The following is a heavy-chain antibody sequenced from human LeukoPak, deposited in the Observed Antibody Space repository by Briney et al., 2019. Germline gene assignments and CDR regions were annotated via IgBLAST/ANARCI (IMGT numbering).Heavy chain of an antibody. CDR2: INPSGGST. V-gene: IGHV1-46*01. J-gene: IGHJ4*02. D-gene: IGHD5-18*01. Sequence: GASVKVSCKVSGYTLTDLSTFWVRQAPGQGLEWMGIINPSGGSTSYAQKFQDRVTMTRDTSTSTVYMELSSLRSEDTAVYYCARAPLYSYGHGYFDYWGQGTLVTVSS. CDR1: GYTLTDLS. CDR3: ARAPLYSYGHGYFDY.